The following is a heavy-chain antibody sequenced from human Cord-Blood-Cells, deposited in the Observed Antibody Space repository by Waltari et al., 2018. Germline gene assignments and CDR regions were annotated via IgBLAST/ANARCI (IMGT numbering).Heavy chain of an antibody. CDR1: GFTFSSYA. J-gene: IGHJ4*02. CDR2: ISGSGGST. Sequence: EVQLLESGGGLVQPGGSLRLSCAASGFTFSSYAIRWVRQAPGKGLEWVSAISGSGGSTYYADSVKGRFTISRDNSKNTLYLQMNSLRAEDTAVYYCAKDQELVPHMFDYWGQGTLVTVSS. CDR3: AKDQELVPHMFDY. V-gene: IGHV3-23*01. D-gene: IGHD6-6*01.